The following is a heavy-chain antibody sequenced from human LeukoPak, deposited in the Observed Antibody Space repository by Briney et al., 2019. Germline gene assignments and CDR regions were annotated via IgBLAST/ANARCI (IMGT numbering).Heavy chain of an antibody. CDR2: INPNSGGT. CDR3: ARDLGGTHRGGDY. Sequence: ASVKVSCKASGYTFTGYYMHWVRQAPGQGLGWMGWINPNSGGTNYAQKFQGRVTMTRDTSISTAYMELSRLRSDDTAVYYCARDLGGTHRGGDYWGQGTLVTVSS. CDR1: GYTFTGYY. D-gene: IGHD1-26*01. J-gene: IGHJ4*02. V-gene: IGHV1-2*02.